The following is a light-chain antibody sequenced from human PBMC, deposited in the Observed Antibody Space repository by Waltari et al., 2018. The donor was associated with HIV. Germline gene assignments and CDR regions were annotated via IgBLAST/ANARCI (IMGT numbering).Light chain of an antibody. CDR1: SSDIGGYKF. J-gene: IGLJ2*01. V-gene: IGLV2-14*03. CDR3: SSFTSRRILV. CDR2: DDS. Sequence: QSALTQPASVSGSPGQSITISCTGTSSDIGGYKFVSWYQQHPGKAPKLLIYDDSNRPSGVSYRFSGSKSGNTASLTISGLQPEDEADYHCSSFTSRRILVFGGGTKLTL.